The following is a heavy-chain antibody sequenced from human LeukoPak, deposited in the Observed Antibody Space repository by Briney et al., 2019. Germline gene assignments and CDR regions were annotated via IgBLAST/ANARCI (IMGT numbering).Heavy chain of an antibody. Sequence: PSETLSLTCTVSDDSISSGTYYWTWIRQPAGRGLEWIGRISSTGSTNYNPSLKSRVTISIDPSKNQFSLRLKSVTAADTAMYYCARLYYSSKLNYFDSWGQGTLVTVSS. V-gene: IGHV4-61*02. CDR3: ARLYYSSKLNYFDS. CDR2: ISSTGST. D-gene: IGHD4-11*01. CDR1: DDSISSGTYY. J-gene: IGHJ4*02.